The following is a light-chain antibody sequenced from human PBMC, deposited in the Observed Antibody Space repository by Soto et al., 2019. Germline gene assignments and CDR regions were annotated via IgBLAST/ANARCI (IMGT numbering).Light chain of an antibody. J-gene: IGKJ1*01. CDR3: QQYNIYPWT. Sequence: DIQMTQSPSSVSASVGDRVTITCRASHDISSWLAWYHQKPGKAPKLLIYEASNLEGGVPSRFSGSGSGTAFTLTISSLQPDDFATYYCQQYNIYPWTFGQGTKV. CDR1: HDISSW. V-gene: IGKV1-5*03. CDR2: EAS.